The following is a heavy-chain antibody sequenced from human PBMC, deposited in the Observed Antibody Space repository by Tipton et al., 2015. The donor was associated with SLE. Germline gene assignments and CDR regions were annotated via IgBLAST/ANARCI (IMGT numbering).Heavy chain of an antibody. Sequence: RSLRLSCAASGFTFSSYGMHWVRQAPGKGLEWVAVIWYDGSNKYHADSVKGRFTISRDNSKNTLYLQMNSLRAEDTAVYYCARERYSSSRTGSFDYWGQGTLVAVSS. V-gene: IGHV3-33*01. D-gene: IGHD6-13*01. CDR3: ARERYSSSRTGSFDY. CDR2: IWYDGSNK. CDR1: GFTFSSYG. J-gene: IGHJ4*02.